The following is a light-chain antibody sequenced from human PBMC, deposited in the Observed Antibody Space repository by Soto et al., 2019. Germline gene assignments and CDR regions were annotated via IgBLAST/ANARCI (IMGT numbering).Light chain of an antibody. J-gene: IGKJ1*01. CDR3: QQYITYWT. CDR1: QSINSW. Sequence: DIQMTQSPSTLSASVGDRVTITCRASQSINSWLAWYQQKPGKAPKLLIYKASSLESGVPSRFSGSGSGTEFTLTISSLQPDDFATYYCQQYITYWTFGQGNTVAIK. V-gene: IGKV1-5*03. CDR2: KAS.